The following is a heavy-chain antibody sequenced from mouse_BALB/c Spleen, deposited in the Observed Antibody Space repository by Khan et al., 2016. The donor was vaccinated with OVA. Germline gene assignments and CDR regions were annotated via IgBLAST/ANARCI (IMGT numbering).Heavy chain of an antibody. J-gene: IGHJ1*01. V-gene: IGHV9-1*02. Sequence: QIQLVQPGPELKKPGETVKISCKASGYTFTNYGMNWVKQAPGKGLKWMGWINTYTGEPTYTDDFKGRFALSLETSASTAYLQINNLKNEDMATFFCARGASYWYFDVWGAGTTVTVSS. CDR1: GYTFTNYG. CDR2: INTYTGEP. CDR3: ARGASYWYFDV.